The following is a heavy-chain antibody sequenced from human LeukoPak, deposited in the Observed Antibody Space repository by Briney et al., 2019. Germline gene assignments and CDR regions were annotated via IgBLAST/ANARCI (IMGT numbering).Heavy chain of an antibody. V-gene: IGHV3-23*01. Sequence: GGSLRLSCTASGFTFNIYAMSWVRQAPGQGLQWVSEISASGDSKSSAASVKGRFTISRDNSKNTVYLQMNSLRAEDTAVYYCARDYGSGSYYPNWFDPWGQGTLVTVSS. J-gene: IGHJ5*02. CDR2: ISASGDSK. D-gene: IGHD3-10*01. CDR3: ARDYGSGSYYPNWFDP. CDR1: GFTFNIYA.